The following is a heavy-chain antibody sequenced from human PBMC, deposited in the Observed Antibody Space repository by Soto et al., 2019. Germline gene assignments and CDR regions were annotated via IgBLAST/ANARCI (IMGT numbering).Heavy chain of an antibody. CDR1: GGSINTFY. V-gene: IGHV4-4*07. D-gene: IGHD5-18*01. Sequence: SETLSLTCTVSGGSINTFYWSCVRQPSGKGLEWIVRIFSSGSTIFNPSLESRVAMSVDTSKNHFSLNLSSVTAADMAVYYCARAASYRAYPFAHGIQLWSFAFWAQGAMVTVSS. CDR2: IFSSGST. CDR3: ARAASYRAYPFAHGIQLWSFAF. J-gene: IGHJ4*02.